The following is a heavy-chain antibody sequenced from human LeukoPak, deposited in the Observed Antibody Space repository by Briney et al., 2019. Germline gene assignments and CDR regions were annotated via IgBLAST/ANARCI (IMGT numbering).Heavy chain of an antibody. CDR3: AKDDSFDSGAFDI. Sequence: QPGRSLRLSCAASGFTFDDYAMHWVRQAPGKGLEWVSGISWNSGSIGYADSVKGRFTISRDNAKNSLYLQVNSLRAEDTALYYCAKDDSFDSGAFDIWGQGTMVTVSS. CDR1: GFTFDDYA. J-gene: IGHJ3*02. D-gene: IGHD3-10*01. CDR2: ISWNSGSI. V-gene: IGHV3-9*01.